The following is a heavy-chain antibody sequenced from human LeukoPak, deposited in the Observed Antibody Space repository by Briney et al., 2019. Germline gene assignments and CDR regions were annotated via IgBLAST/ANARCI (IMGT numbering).Heavy chain of an antibody. CDR2: ISSSSSYI. D-gene: IGHD6-13*01. Sequence: GGSLRLSCAASGFTFSSYSMNWVRQAPGKGLEWVSSISSSSSYIYYADSVKGRFTISRDNAKNSLYLQMNSLRAEDTAVYYCARDSVAAAGGDAFDIWGQGTMVTVSS. CDR3: ARDSVAAAGGDAFDI. V-gene: IGHV3-21*01. CDR1: GFTFSSYS. J-gene: IGHJ3*02.